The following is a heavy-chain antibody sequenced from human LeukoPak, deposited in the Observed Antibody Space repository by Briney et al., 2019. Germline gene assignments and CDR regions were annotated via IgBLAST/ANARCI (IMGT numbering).Heavy chain of an antibody. CDR1: GFSFSNAW. D-gene: IGHD6-13*01. Sequence: GGSLRLSCAASGFSFSNAWMNWVRQAPGKGLEWVGRIETKTDGETTHYAAPVKGRFIISRDDSKNTLFLQANSLRTDDTGMYYRTQEQVALIRWGQGTLVTVSS. CDR3: TQEQVALIR. J-gene: IGHJ4*02. CDR2: IETKTDGETT. V-gene: IGHV3-15*04.